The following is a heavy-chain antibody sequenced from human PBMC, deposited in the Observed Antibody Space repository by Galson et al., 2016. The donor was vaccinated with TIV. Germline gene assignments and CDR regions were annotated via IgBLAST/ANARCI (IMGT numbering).Heavy chain of an antibody. CDR2: MSPSNGNT. CDR3: ARGHYYDSSGYSFDF. D-gene: IGHD3-22*01. Sequence: SVKVSCKASGYTFTSFDRSWIRQAPGQGLEWMGWMSPSNGNTGYAQKLRGRTTMTRHPSTTTVYMELSALTSEDTAVYYCARGHYYDSSGYSFDFWGQGTLVTVSS. J-gene: IGHJ4*02. V-gene: IGHV1-8*01. CDR1: GYTFTSFD.